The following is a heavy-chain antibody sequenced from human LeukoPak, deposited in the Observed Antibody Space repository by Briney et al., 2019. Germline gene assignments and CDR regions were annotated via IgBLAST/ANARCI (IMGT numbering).Heavy chain of an antibody. Sequence: TLSLTCTVSGGSISSGTYYWSWIRQPAGKGLEWIGRIYTTESTYYNPSLKSRVTMSIDTSKNQFSLKLSSVTAADTAVYYCARDLSSSGWYYFDYWGQGTLVTVSS. V-gene: IGHV4-61*02. CDR3: ARDLSSSGWYYFDY. CDR1: GGSISSGTYY. D-gene: IGHD6-19*01. CDR2: IYTTEST. J-gene: IGHJ4*02.